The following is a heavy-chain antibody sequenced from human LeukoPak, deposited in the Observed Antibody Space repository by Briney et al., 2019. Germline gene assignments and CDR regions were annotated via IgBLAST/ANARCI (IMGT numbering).Heavy chain of an antibody. CDR2: ISSSSSYI. D-gene: IGHD2-2*02. Sequence: PGGSLRLSCAASGFTFSSYSMNWVRQAPGKGLEWVSSISSSSSYIYYADSVKGRFTISRDNAKNSLYLQMNSLRSDDTAVYYCARDQFGGDIVVVPAAIDYWGQGTLATVSS. CDR1: GFTFSSYS. V-gene: IGHV3-21*04. CDR3: ARDQFGGDIVVVPAAIDY. J-gene: IGHJ4*02.